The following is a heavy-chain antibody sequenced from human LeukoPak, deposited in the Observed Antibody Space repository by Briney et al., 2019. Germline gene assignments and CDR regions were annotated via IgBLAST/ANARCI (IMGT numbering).Heavy chain of an antibody. CDR1: GFTFNNYW. CDR3: ATFRFLGT. J-gene: IGHJ3*01. CDR2: IKPGGNEK. Sequence: HSGGSLRLSCAASGFTFNNYWMTWVRQGPGKGLEWVANIKPGGNEKYYVDSVKGRFTISRDNVKNSPYLQMNSLRAEDTAIYYCATFRFLGTWGQGTMVTVSP. D-gene: IGHD3-3*01. V-gene: IGHV3-7*03.